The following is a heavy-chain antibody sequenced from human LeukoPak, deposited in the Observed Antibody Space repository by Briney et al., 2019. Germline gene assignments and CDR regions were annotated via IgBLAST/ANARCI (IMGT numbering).Heavy chain of an antibody. J-gene: IGHJ5*02. CDR2: INSDGRST. CDR1: GFTFSSYW. CDR3: AASSAGPNWFDP. Sequence: TGGSLRLSCAASGFTFSSYWMHWVRQAPGKGLVWVSRINSDGRSTSYADSVKGRFTISRDNAKNTLYLQMNSLRAEDTAEYYCAASSAGPNWFDPWGQGTLVTVSS. V-gene: IGHV3-74*01. D-gene: IGHD6-25*01.